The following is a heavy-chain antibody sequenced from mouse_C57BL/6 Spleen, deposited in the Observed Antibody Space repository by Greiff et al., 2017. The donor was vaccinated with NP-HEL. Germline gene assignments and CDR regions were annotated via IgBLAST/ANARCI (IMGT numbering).Heavy chain of an antibody. CDR2: IHPNSGST. V-gene: IGHV1-64*01. Sequence: QVQLQQPGAELVKPGASVKLSCKASGYTFTSYWMHWVKQRPGQGLAWIGMIHPNSGSTNYNEKFKSKATLTVDKSSSTAYMQLISRTSEDSVVYYCARETGIDGSRYGYFDVWGTGTTVTVSS. CDR3: ARETGIDGSRYGYFDV. J-gene: IGHJ1*03. CDR1: GYTFTSYW. D-gene: IGHD1-1*01.